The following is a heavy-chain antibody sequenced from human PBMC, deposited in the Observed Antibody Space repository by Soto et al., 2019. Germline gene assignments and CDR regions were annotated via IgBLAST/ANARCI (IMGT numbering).Heavy chain of an antibody. CDR1: DGSISGGGYY. V-gene: IGHV4-31*03. CDR2: IYYSGST. Sequence: CVTCTVADGSISGGGYYWSRISQHPGKGLEWIGYIYYSGSTYYNPSLKSRVTISVDTSKNQFSLKLSSVTAADTAVYYCARVRWFGEKYYYYYGMDVWGQGTTVTVSS. CDR3: ARVRWFGEKYYYYYGMDV. D-gene: IGHD3-10*01. J-gene: IGHJ6*02.